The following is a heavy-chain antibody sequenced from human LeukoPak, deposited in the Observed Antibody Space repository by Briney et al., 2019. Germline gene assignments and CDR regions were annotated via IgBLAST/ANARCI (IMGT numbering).Heavy chain of an antibody. CDR1: GYTFTSYG. J-gene: IGHJ6*03. D-gene: IGHD1-26*01. V-gene: IGHV1-18*01. Sequence: ASVKVSCKASGYTFTSYGISWVRQAPGQGLEWMGWISAYNGNTNYAQKLQGRVTMTTDTSTSTAYMELSSLRSEDTAVYYCASSGANYYYYMDVWGKGTTVTVSS. CDR2: ISAYNGNT. CDR3: ASSGANYYYYMDV.